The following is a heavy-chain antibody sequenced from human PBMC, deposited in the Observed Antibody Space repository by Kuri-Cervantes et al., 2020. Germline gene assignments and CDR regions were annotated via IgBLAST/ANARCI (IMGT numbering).Heavy chain of an antibody. V-gene: IGHV3-9*01. CDR3: AKDEGGSYLDY. Sequence: LSLTCAASGFTFSSYSMNWVRQAPGKGLEWVSGISWNSGSIGYADSVKGRFTISRDNSKNSLYLQMNGLRTEDTALYYCAKDEGGSYLDYWGQGTLVTVSS. CDR1: GFTFSSYS. J-gene: IGHJ4*02. CDR2: ISWNSGSI. D-gene: IGHD1-26*01.